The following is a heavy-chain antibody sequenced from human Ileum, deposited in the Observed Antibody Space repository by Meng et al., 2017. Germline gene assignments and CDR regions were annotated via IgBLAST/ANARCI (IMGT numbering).Heavy chain of an antibody. V-gene: IGHV3-30*04. D-gene: IGHD5-12*01. CDR3: ARGRPVTQHSSGYDY. CDR2: ISYDGSNK. CDR1: GFTFSSYA. Sequence: SLKISCAAPGFTFSSYAMHWDRQAPGKGLEWEAVISYDGSNKYYADSVKARFTISRDNSKNTLYLQMNSLRAEDTAVYYCARGRPVTQHSSGYDYWGQGTLVTVSS. J-gene: IGHJ4*02.